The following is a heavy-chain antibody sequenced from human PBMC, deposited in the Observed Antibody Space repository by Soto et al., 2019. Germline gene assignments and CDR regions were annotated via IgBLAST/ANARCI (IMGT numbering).Heavy chain of an antibody. J-gene: IGHJ4*02. D-gene: IGHD3-3*01. CDR1: GYTFTSYG. CDR3: ARDQGYDFWSGYPNGYFDY. CDR2: ISAYNGNT. Sequence: GASVKVSCKASGYTFTSYGISWVRQAPGQGLEWMGWISAYNGNTNYAQKLQGRVTMTTDTSTSTAYMELRSLRSDDTAVYYCARDQGYDFWSGYPNGYFDYWGQGTLVTVSS. V-gene: IGHV1-18*01.